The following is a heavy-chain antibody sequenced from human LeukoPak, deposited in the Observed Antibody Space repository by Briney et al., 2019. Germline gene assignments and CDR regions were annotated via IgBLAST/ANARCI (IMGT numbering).Heavy chain of an antibody. CDR1: GFTFRNYA. J-gene: IGHJ4*02. Sequence: GGSLRLSCAASGFTFRNYAMAGVRQAPGKGLEWVSSIRNFGETHYADSVRGRFIISRDNSQNTLYLQMNSLRAEDSALYYCANIPPFDYGDYAIRLDWGQGTLVTVSS. V-gene: IGHV3-23*01. CDR2: IRNFGET. D-gene: IGHD4-17*01. CDR3: ANIPPFDYGDYAIRLD.